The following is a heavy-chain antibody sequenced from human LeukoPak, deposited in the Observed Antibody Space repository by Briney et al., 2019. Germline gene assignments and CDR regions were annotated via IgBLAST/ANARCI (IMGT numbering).Heavy chain of an antibody. CDR2: INPNSGGA. CDR3: AKSTNWGSISDGFDI. CDR1: GYSFIGYY. V-gene: IGHV1-2*02. Sequence: GASVKVSCKASGYSFIGYYTHWVRQAPGQGLEWMGWINPNSGGANYAQKFQGRVTMTRDTSISTVYMGLTRLRSDDTAMYYCAKSTNWGSISDGFDIWGQGTMVTVAS. J-gene: IGHJ3*02. D-gene: IGHD7-27*01.